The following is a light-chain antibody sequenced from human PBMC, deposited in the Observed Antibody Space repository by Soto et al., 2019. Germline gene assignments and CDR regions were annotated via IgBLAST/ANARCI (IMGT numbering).Light chain of an antibody. CDR3: SSYAGTNGVL. J-gene: IGLJ2*01. V-gene: IGLV2-8*01. Sequence: QSALTQPPSASGSLGQSVTISCTGTSSDVGRYNYVSWYQHHPDKVPKLMIYEVTKRPSGVPDRFSGSKSGNTASLTVSGLQAEDETEYYCSSYAGTNGVLFGGGTKVTVL. CDR1: SSDVGRYNY. CDR2: EVT.